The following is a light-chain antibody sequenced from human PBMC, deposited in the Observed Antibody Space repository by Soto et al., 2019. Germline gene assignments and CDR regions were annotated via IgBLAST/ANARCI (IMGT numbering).Light chain of an antibody. Sequence: QSVLTQPPSASASLGASVKLTCTLSSGYSTYAIAWHQQQSEKGPRFLMKINYDGTHSKGDGFFDRFSGSSSGAERHLTISSLQSEDEADYYCQSLGTGIQVFGGGTKLTVL. CDR3: QSLGTGIQV. J-gene: IGLJ3*02. CDR1: SGYSTYA. V-gene: IGLV4-69*01. CDR2: INYDGTH.